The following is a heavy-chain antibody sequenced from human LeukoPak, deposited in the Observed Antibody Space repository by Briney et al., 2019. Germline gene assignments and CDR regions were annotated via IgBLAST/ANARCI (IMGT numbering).Heavy chain of an antibody. CDR1: GGSFSGYY. V-gene: IGHV4-34*01. CDR2: INHSGST. J-gene: IGHJ2*01. D-gene: IGHD3-16*01. CDR3: AHLRGYFDL. Sequence: SETLSLTCAVYGGSFSGYYWSWIRRPPGKGLEWIGEINHSGSTNYNPSLKSRVTISVDTSKNQFSLKLSSVTAADTAVYYCAHLRGYFDLWGRGTLVTVSS.